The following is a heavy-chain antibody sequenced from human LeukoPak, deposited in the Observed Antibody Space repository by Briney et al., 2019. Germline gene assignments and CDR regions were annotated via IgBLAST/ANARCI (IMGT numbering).Heavy chain of an antibody. CDR2: ISGSTTYI. CDR3: ARDREYSSGWPYFDY. D-gene: IGHD6-19*01. V-gene: IGHV3-21*01. J-gene: IGHJ4*02. Sequence: KSGGSLRLSCAASGFTFSSYSMNWVRQAPGKGLEWVSSISGSTTYIFYADSAKGRFTISRDNAENSLYLQMNSLRAEDTAVYYCARDREYSSGWPYFDYWGQGTLVTVSS. CDR1: GFTFSSYS.